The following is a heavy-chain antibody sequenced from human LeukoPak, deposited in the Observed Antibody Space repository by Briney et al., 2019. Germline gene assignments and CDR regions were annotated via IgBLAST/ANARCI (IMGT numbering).Heavy chain of an antibody. Sequence: GSLRLSCAASGFTFSSYGMHWVRQAPGKGLEWVAVISYDGSNKYYADSVKGRFTISRDNSKNTLYLQMNSLRAEDTAVYYCAKFPYGDYGTFSDYWGQGTLVTVSS. J-gene: IGHJ4*02. CDR3: AKFPYGDYGTFSDY. CDR1: GFTFSSYG. CDR2: ISYDGSNK. V-gene: IGHV3-30*18. D-gene: IGHD4-17*01.